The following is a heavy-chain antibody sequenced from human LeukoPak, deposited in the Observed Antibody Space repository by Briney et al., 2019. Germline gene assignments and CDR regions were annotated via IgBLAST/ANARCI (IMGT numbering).Heavy chain of an antibody. D-gene: IGHD3-22*01. CDR2: IYSGGST. CDR3: ASYSSLDY. Sequence: GGSLRLSCAASGFTVSNNYMSWVRQAPGKGLEWVSLIYSGGSTYYADSVKGRFTISRDNSKDTLYLQMNSLRAEDTAVYYCASYSSLDYWGQGTLVTVSS. J-gene: IGHJ4*02. V-gene: IGHV3-53*01. CDR1: GFTVSNNY.